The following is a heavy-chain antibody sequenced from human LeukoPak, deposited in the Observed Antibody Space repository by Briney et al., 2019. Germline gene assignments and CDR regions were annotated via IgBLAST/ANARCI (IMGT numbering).Heavy chain of an antibody. V-gene: IGHV6-1*01. CDR3: ARQQRGAFDY. D-gene: IGHD6-13*01. Sequence: SQTLSVTCAISGDSVSSNTPAWNWIRQSPSRGLEWLGRTYYRSKWYNDYAVSVRSRITINPDTAKNQFSPQLNSVTPEDTAVYYCARQQRGAFDYWGQGTLVTVSS. J-gene: IGHJ4*02. CDR1: GDSVSSNTPA. CDR2: TYYRSKWYN.